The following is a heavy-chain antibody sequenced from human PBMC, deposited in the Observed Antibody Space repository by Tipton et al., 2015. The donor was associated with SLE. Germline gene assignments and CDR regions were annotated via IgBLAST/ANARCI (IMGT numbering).Heavy chain of an antibody. CDR1: GFTFGDYA. V-gene: IGHV3-49*04. CDR2: IRSKAYGGTT. Sequence: RSLRLSCTASGFTFGDYAMSWVRQAPGKGLEWVGFIRSKAYGGTTEYAASVKGRFTISRDDSKSIAYLQMNSLKTEDTAVYYCTRDGFGLGAFDIWGQGTMVTVSS. D-gene: IGHD3-10*01. J-gene: IGHJ3*02. CDR3: TRDGFGLGAFDI.